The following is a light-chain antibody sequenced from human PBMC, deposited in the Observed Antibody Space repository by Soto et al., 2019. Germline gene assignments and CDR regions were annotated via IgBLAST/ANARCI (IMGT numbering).Light chain of an antibody. CDR2: DVA. CDR1: SSDVGGSNF. Sequence: QSVLTQPASVSESPGQSITISCTGTSSDVGGSNFVSWYQQHPGKPPKLIIYDVANRPSGVSNRFSGSKSGSTASLIISRLQTEDEADYSCVSYTSSTTYVFGTGTKVTVL. J-gene: IGLJ1*01. CDR3: VSYTSSTTYV. V-gene: IGLV2-14*03.